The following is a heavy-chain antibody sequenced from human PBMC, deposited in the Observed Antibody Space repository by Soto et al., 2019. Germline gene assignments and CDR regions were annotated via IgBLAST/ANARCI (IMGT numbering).Heavy chain of an antibody. CDR2: IKPDGSAT. J-gene: IGHJ4*02. CDR3: FGGNGGPQ. Sequence: AGSLRLSCATSDFTFRNYGMNWVRQAPGKGLEWVANIKPDGSATNYVDSVKGRFTISRDNVRNSVSLQMNSLRVEDTAVYFCFGGNGGPQWGQGTLVTVSS. V-gene: IGHV3-7*03. D-gene: IGHD3-16*01. CDR1: DFTFRNYG.